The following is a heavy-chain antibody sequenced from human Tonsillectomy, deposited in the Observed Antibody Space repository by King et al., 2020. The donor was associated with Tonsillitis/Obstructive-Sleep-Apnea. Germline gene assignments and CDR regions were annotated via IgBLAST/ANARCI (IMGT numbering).Heavy chain of an antibody. CDR2: IYSGGST. D-gene: IGHD3-16*01. J-gene: IGHJ4*02. CDR3: ARGGNEAIDY. Sequence: DVQLVESGGGLVQPGGSLRLSCAASGFTVSSNYMSWVRQAPGKGLEWVSGIYSGGSTFYADSVKGRFTISRDSPKNTLYLQMNSLRTEDTAVYYFARGGNEAIDYWGQGTLVTVSS. V-gene: IGHV3-66*01. CDR1: GFTVSSNY.